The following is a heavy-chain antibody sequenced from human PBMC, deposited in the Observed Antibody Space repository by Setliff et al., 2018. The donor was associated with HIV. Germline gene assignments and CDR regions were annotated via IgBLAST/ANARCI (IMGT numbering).Heavy chain of an antibody. J-gene: IGHJ6*02. CDR3: ARGHCSGTNCYGVDYYGMDV. V-gene: IGHV4-34*01. D-gene: IGHD2-2*01. CDR2: INHSGST. CDR1: GGSFSGYY. Sequence: SETLSLTCAVYGGSFSGYYWSWIRQPPGKGLEWIGEINHSGSTNYNPSLKSRVTISVDTSKNQFSVKLTSVTAADTAVYYCARGHCSGTNCYGVDYYGMDVWGQGTTVTVSS.